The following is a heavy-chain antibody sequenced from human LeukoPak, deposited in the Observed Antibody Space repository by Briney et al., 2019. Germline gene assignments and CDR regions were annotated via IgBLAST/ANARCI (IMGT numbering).Heavy chain of an antibody. CDR2: ISSNSYNI. Sequence: GGSLRLSCAASGFTFSIQNMNWVRQAPGKGLEWVSYISSNSYNIYYADSVKGRFTISRDNAKNSLYLQMNSLRAEDTAVYYCARDTAGYSHHWFDPWGQGTLVTVSS. CDR3: ARDTAGYSHHWFDP. V-gene: IGHV3-48*01. D-gene: IGHD5-24*01. J-gene: IGHJ5*02. CDR1: GFTFSIQN.